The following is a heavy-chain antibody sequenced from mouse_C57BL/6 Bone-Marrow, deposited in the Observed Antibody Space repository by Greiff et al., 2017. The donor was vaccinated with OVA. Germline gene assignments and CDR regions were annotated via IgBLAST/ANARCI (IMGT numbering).Heavy chain of an antibody. Sequence: VQRVESGPGLVAPSQRLSITCTVSGFSLTSYAISWVRQPPGKGLEWLGVIWTGGGTNYNSALKSRLSISKDNSKSQVFLKMNSLQTDDTARYYCARTGYYGSSYWYFDVWGTGTTVTVSS. D-gene: IGHD1-1*01. CDR1: GFSLTSYA. CDR3: ARTGYYGSSYWYFDV. V-gene: IGHV2-9-1*01. J-gene: IGHJ1*03. CDR2: IWTGGGT.